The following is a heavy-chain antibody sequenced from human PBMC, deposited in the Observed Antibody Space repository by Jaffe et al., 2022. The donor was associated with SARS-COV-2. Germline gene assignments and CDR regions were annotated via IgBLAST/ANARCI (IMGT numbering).Heavy chain of an antibody. J-gene: IGHJ4*02. Sequence: QLQLQESGPGLVKPSETLSLTCTVSGGSISSSSSYWGWIRQPPGKGLEWIGSIYYSGSTYYNPSLKSRVTISVDTSKNQFSLRLSSVTAADTAVYYCARRIVVEPGAVYYFDYWGQGTLVTVSS. V-gene: IGHV4-39*01. CDR3: ARRIVVEPGAVYYFDY. D-gene: IGHD2-2*01. CDR1: GGSISSSSSY. CDR2: IYYSGST.